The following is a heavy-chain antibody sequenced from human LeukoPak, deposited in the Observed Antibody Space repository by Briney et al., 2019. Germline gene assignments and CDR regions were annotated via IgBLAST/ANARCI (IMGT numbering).Heavy chain of an antibody. CDR1: GYSLSSYF. J-gene: IGHJ4*02. CDR3: ATPLIGQGVSLGY. D-gene: IGHD3-16*01. V-gene: IGHV1-46*01. CDR2: INPSDDST. Sequence: GASVKVSCKASGYSLSSYFMHWVRQAPGQGLEWMGLINPSDDSTSYAQKFRGRVTMTTDTSTSTAYMELRSLRSDDTAVYYCATPLIGQGVSLGYWGQGTLVTVSS.